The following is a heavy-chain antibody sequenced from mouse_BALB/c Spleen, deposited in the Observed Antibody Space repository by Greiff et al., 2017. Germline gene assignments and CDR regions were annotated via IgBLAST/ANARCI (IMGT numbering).Heavy chain of an antibody. CDR3: ARAGDYDRFAY. J-gene: IGHJ3*01. V-gene: IGHV5-17*02. CDR2: ISSGSSTI. D-gene: IGHD2-4*01. CDR1: GFTFSSFG. Sequence: EVNVVESGGGLVQPGGSRKLSCAASGFTFSSFGMHWVRQAPEKGLEWVAYISSGSSTIYYADTVKGRFTISRDNPKNTLFLQMTSLRSEDTAMYYCARAGDYDRFAYWGQGTLVTVSA.